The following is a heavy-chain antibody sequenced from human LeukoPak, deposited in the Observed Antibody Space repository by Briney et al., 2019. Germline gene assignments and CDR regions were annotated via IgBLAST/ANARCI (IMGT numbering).Heavy chain of an antibody. CDR1: ANYW. J-gene: IGHJ4*02. V-gene: IGHV3-21*01. CDR2: ISTSGTYI. Sequence: GGSLRLSCVASANYWMNWVRQAPGKGLEWVSSISTSGTYIDYADSVKGRFTISRDNAKNSLYLQLDSLRAEDTAVYYCARDLEDYNSGGYYLGYWGQGTLVTVSS. D-gene: IGHD3-22*01. CDR3: ARDLEDYNSGGYYLGY.